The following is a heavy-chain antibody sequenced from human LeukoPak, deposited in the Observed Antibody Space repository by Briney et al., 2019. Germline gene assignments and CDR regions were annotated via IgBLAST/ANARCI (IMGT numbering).Heavy chain of an antibody. J-gene: IGHJ4*02. CDR3: ASNSGVSSSWQRDY. D-gene: IGHD6-13*01. V-gene: IGHV3-48*03. Sequence: RGGSLRLSCAASGFTFSSYEMNWVRQAPGKGLEWVSYISSSGSTIYYADSVKGRFTISRDNAKNSLYLQMNSLRAEDTAVYYCASNSGVSSSWQRDYWGQGTLVTVSS. CDR2: ISSSGSTI. CDR1: GFTFSSYE.